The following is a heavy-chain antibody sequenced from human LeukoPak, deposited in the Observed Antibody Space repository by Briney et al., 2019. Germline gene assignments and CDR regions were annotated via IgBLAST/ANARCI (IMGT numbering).Heavy chain of an antibody. D-gene: IGHD2-15*01. Sequence: GTSLRLSCAASGFTFSSYDMHWVRRAPGKGLEWVASIWHDGNRKYHADSVEGRFTISRDNSKNTVYVQMNSLRAQDTAVYYCTRDLNSGGSCWGQGALVTVSS. CDR3: TRDLNSGGSC. V-gene: IGHV3-33*01. J-gene: IGHJ4*02. CDR2: IWHDGNRK. CDR1: GFTFSSYD.